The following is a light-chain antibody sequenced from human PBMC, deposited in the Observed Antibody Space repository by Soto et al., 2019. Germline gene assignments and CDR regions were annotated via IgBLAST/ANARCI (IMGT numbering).Light chain of an antibody. J-gene: IGKJ5*01. CDR3: MQTLQPPIT. Sequence: DIGMTQSPLSRPVTPGESASISRPSSPRLLHTNGYNYLNWYLQKPGQSPQLLLYWVSNRASGVPDRFSGSVSGTDFTLKVSRVEADDVGVYYCMQTLQPPITFGQGTRLEIK. V-gene: IGKV2-28*01. CDR2: WVS. CDR1: PRLLHTNGYNY.